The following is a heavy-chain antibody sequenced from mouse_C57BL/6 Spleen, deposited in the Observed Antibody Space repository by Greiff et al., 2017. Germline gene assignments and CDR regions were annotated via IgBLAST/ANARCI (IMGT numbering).Heavy chain of an antibody. V-gene: IGHV1-53*01. Sequence: QVQLKQPGTELVKPGASVKLSCKASGYTFTSYWMHWVKQRPGQGLEWIGNINPSNGGTNYNEKFKSKATLTVDKSSSTAYMQLSSLTSEDSAVYYCARGEGFITTVVDYWGQGTTLTVSS. J-gene: IGHJ2*01. CDR1: GYTFTSYW. CDR2: INPSNGGT. D-gene: IGHD1-1*01. CDR3: ARGEGFITTVVDY.